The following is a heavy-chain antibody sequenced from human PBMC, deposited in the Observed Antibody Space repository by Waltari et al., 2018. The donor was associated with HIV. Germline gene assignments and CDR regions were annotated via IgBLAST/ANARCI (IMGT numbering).Heavy chain of an antibody. Sequence: VQMLESGGDLVQPGGSLRLSCAVSGLTFATSGLGWVRQAPGKGLEWMSAITSSGGRTYYAESVKGRFIISRDNSKKTVTLQLKNLRLGDTAMYYCATCNIGSGWYLKSPIRIWGQGTLVTVS. D-gene: IGHD6-19*01. CDR3: ATCNIGSGWYLKSPIRI. V-gene: IGHV3-23*01. CDR1: GLTFATSG. J-gene: IGHJ4*02. CDR2: ITSSGGRT.